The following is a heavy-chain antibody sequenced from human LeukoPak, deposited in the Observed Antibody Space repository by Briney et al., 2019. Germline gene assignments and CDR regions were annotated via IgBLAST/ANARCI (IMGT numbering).Heavy chain of an antibody. V-gene: IGHV3-7*01. J-gene: IGHJ5*02. Sequence: GGSLRLSCAASGFTFSDYWMSWVRQAPGKGLEWVANIKKDGSEKYYVDSVKGRFTISRDNAKNSLYLQMNSLRAEDTAVYCCARDQNWFDPWGQGTLVTVSS. CDR2: IKKDGSEK. CDR1: GFTFSDYW. CDR3: ARDQNWFDP.